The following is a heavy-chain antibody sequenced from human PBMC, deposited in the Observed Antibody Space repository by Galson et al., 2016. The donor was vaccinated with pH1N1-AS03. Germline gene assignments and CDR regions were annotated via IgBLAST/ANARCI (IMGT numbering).Heavy chain of an antibody. CDR2: ISGNGFST. J-gene: IGHJ4*02. Sequence: SLRLSCAVGGFTFNSYAMFWVRQAPGKGLEYVSAISGNGFSTYYANSVKDRFTVSRDNSKNTLYLQMGSLRVEDMAVYYCARGPVSYANYWFPPPDYWGQGTLVTVSS. D-gene: IGHD4/OR15-4a*01. CDR1: GFTFNSYA. CDR3: ARGPVSYANYWFPPPDY. V-gene: IGHV3-64*01.